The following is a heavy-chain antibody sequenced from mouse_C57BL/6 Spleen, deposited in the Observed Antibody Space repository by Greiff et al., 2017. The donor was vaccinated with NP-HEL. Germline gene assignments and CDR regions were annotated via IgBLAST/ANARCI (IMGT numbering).Heavy chain of an antibody. CDR2: ISDGGSYT. V-gene: IGHV5-4*01. CDR3: ARVNWDVYFDY. J-gene: IGHJ2*01. CDR1: GFTFSSYA. D-gene: IGHD4-1*02. Sequence: EVQRVESGGGLVKPGGSLKLSCAASGFTFSSYAMSWVRQTPEKRLEWVATISDGGSYTYYPDNVKGRFTISRDNAKNNLYLQMSHLKSEDTAMYYCARVNWDVYFDYWGQGTTLTVSS.